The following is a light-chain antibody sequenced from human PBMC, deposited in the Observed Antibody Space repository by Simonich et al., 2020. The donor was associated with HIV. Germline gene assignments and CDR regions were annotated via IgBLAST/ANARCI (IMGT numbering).Light chain of an antibody. V-gene: IGKV4-1*01. CDR1: QGVLYSSNNKNS. CDR2: WAS. Sequence: DIVMTQSPDSLAVSPGERATIGCKSSQGVLYSSNNKNSLAWYQQKPGQPPKLLIYWASTRESGVPDRFSGSGSGTDFTLTISSLQAEDVAVYYCQQYYSTPTFGQGTRLEIK. J-gene: IGKJ5*01. CDR3: QQYYSTPT.